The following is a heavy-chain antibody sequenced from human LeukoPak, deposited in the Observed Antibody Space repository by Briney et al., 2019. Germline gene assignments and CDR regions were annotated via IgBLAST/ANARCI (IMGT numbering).Heavy chain of an antibody. CDR1: GGSISTYY. CDR2: ISYSGVT. CDR3: ARDGGYGSGSSL. D-gene: IGHD3-10*01. Sequence: SETLSLTCTVSGGSISTYYWSWIRQPPGKGLGWVGYISYSGVTNYNPSLKSRVTISVDTSKNQFPLKVSSVTAADTAVYYCARDGGYGSGSSLWGQGTLVTVSS. V-gene: IGHV4-59*01. J-gene: IGHJ4*02.